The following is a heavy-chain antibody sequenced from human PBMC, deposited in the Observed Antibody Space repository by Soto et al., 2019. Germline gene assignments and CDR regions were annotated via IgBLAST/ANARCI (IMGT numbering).Heavy chain of an antibody. CDR1: GYSFNCYW. CDR2: IYPGDYDT. Sequence: GESLKISCRGSGYSFNCYWIAWVRPMPGKGLECMGIIYPGDYDTRYSPSFQGQVTISVDKSINTAYLQWSSLRASDTAIYYCARDGKSSSMTNYFDFWGQGAMVTVSS. D-gene: IGHD1-1*01. CDR3: ARDGKSSSMTNYFDF. J-gene: IGHJ4*01. V-gene: IGHV5-51*01.